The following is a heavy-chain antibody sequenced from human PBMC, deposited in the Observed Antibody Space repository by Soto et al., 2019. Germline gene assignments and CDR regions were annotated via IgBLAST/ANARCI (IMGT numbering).Heavy chain of an antibody. J-gene: IGHJ4*02. Sequence: SETLSLTCTVSGGSISSYYWSWIRQHPGKGLERIGYIYYSGSTNYNPSLKSRVTISVDTSKNQFSLKLSSVTAADTAVYYCAGESCSGRSYYDGWGQGTRVAVST. CDR2: IYYSGST. CDR3: AGESCSGRSYYDG. CDR1: GGSISSYY. V-gene: IGHV4-59*01. D-gene: IGHD2-15*01.